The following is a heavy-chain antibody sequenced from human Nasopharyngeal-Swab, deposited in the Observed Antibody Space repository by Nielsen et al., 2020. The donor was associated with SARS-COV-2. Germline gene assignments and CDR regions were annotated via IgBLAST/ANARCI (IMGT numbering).Heavy chain of an antibody. V-gene: IGHV1-3*01. CDR2: INAGNGET. J-gene: IGHJ4*02. CDR3: ARHFYSRSSRLLYLDY. CDR1: GYNFAVYI. D-gene: IGHD6-6*01. Sequence: ASVKVSCKASGYNFAVYIMHWVRQAPGQGLEWMGWINAGNGETTYSQKFQDRVTFTRDTSADTAYMELSSLRSEDTAVYFCARHFYSRSSRLLYLDYWGQGTLVTVSS.